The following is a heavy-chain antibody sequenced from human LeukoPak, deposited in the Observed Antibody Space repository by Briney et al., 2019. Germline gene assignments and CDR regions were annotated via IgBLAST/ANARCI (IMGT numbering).Heavy chain of an antibody. CDR3: ARRVPAAGGGHYFDY. J-gene: IGHJ4*02. CDR1: GYTFTSYY. V-gene: IGHV1-46*01. D-gene: IGHD2-2*01. CDR2: INPSGGST. Sequence: ASVKVSCTASGYTFTSYYMHWVRQAPGQGLEWMGIINPSGGSTSYAQKFQGRVTMTRDMSTSTVYMELSRLTSEDTAVYYCARRVPAAGGGHYFDYWGQGTLVTVSS.